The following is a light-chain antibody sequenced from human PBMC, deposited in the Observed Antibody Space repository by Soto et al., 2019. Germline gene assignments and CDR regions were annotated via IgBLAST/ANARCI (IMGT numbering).Light chain of an antibody. V-gene: IGKV1-27*01. Sequence: DIQMTQSPSSLSASVVDRVTITCRASQGISNYLAWYQQKPGKVPKLLIYAASTLQSGVPSRFSGSGSGTDFTLTISSLQPEDVATYYCQKYSNLITFGQGTRLEIK. CDR3: QKYSNLIT. J-gene: IGKJ5*01. CDR1: QGISNY. CDR2: AAS.